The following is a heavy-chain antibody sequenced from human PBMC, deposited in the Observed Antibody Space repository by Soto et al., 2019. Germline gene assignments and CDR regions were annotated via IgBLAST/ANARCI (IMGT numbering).Heavy chain of an antibody. J-gene: IGHJ4*02. CDR2: ITDTGGDA. Sequence: PGGSLRLSCVASGLTLGSRAMSWVRQSPGEGLEWVSTITDTGGDAKYADSVRGRFAISRDNSKNTLYLQMSALRAEDSAIYFCVGGSKDSYPGSRIFDFWGRGTLVTVSS. CDR1: GLTLGSRA. CDR3: VGGSKDSYPGSRIFDF. D-gene: IGHD3-10*01. V-gene: IGHV3-23*01.